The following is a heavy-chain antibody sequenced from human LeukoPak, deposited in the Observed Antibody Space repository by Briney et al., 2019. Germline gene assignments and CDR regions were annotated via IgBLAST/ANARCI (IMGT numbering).Heavy chain of an antibody. D-gene: IGHD3-22*01. J-gene: IGHJ5*02. CDR2: ISNDGGGT. CDR3: AKASSAYLADL. V-gene: IGHV3-23*01. CDR1: GFIFNNFG. Sequence: GGSLRLSCTASGFIFNNFGLMWVRQAPGKGLEWVSAISNDGGGTTYADFVKGRFTISRDNSKNTLFLQMNSLRAEETALYYCAKASSAYLADLWGQETLVTVSS.